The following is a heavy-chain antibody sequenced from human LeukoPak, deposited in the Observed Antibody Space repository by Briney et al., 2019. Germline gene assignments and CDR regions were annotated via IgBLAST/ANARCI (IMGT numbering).Heavy chain of an antibody. CDR3: ARKTDRLGAVGRDRYFDL. V-gene: IGHV3-48*03. Sequence: PGGSLRLSCTASGVTFRGYEMTWVRQAPGQGLEWMSYISVNGGAMQYADSVRGRFTTSRDDAKNSLYLHMNSLRVEDTAIYYWARKTDRLGAVGRDRYFDLWGRGTLITVSS. J-gene: IGHJ2*01. D-gene: IGHD6-13*01. CDR2: ISVNGGAM. CDR1: GVTFRGYE.